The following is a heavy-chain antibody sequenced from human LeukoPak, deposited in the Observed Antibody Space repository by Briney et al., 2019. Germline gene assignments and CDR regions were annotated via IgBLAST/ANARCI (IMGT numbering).Heavy chain of an antibody. Sequence: ASVKVSCKASGYTFTSYAMHWVRQAPGQRLEWMGWINAGNGSTKYSQKFQGRVTITRDTSASTAYMEPSSLRSEDTAVYYCARAPYSSGDFDYWGQGTLVTVSS. V-gene: IGHV1-3*01. J-gene: IGHJ4*02. CDR3: ARAPYSSGDFDY. CDR2: INAGNGST. D-gene: IGHD6-19*01. CDR1: GYTFTSYA.